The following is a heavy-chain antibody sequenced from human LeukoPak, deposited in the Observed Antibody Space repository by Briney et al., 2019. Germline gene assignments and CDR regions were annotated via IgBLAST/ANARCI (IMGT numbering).Heavy chain of an antibody. Sequence: SETLSLTCTVSGGSISRYYWSWIRQPPGKGLEWIGYIYYSGSTNYNPSLKSRVTISVDTSKNQFSLKLSSVTAADTAVYYCARDGRDSSGYYKRSGFDYWGQGTLVTVSS. V-gene: IGHV4-59*01. CDR2: IYYSGST. CDR1: GGSISRYY. D-gene: IGHD3-22*01. J-gene: IGHJ4*02. CDR3: ARDGRDSSGYYKRSGFDY.